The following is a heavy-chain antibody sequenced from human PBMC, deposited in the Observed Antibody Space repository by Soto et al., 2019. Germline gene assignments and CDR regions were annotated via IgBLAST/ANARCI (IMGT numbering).Heavy chain of an antibody. V-gene: IGHV5-51*01. J-gene: IGHJ6*02. CDR2: IYPGDSDT. CDR3: ARTGPYASSGYAVRSYYGMDV. Sequence: GESLKISCKGSGYSFTSYWIGWVRQMPGKGLEWMGIIYPGDSDTRYSPSFQGQATISADKSISTAYLQWSSLKASDTAMYYCARTGPYASSGYAVRSYYGMDVSGQGTTVTVS. CDR1: GYSFTSYW. D-gene: IGHD3-22*01.